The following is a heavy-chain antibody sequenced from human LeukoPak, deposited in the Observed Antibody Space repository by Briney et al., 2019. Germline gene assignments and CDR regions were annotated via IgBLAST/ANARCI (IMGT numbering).Heavy chain of an antibody. V-gene: IGHV3-74*01. CDR1: GFMFSNYY. J-gene: IGHJ6*03. Sequence: QPGGSLRLSCVGSGFMFSNYYMYWVRQAPGKGLVWVSCIKNAGIDTVYADSVKGRFTVSRDNAKNTVYLQMSSLRAEDTAVYYCARGGYGHNMDVWGEGTTVTVSS. D-gene: IGHD3-10*01. CDR2: IKNAGIDT. CDR3: ARGGYGHNMDV.